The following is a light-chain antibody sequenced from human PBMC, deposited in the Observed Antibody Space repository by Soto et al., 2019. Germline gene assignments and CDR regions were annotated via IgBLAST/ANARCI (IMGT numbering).Light chain of an antibody. V-gene: IGKV1-5*03. CDR1: QSISSW. CDR3: QQYNTNPWT. J-gene: IGKJ1*01. Sequence: DIQMTQSPSTLSASVGDRVTITCRASQSISSWLAWYQQKPGKAPKVLIYMASSLETGVPSRFSGSGSGTEFTLTISSLQPDDFATYYCQQYNTNPWTFGQGTKVEIK. CDR2: MAS.